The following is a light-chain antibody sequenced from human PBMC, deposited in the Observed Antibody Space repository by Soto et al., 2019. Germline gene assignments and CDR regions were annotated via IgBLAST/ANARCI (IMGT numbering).Light chain of an antibody. Sequence: QSALTQPRSVSGSPGQSVTISCTGTSSDVGGYNYVSWYQQHPGKAPKLMIYDVSKRPSGVPDRFSGSTSGNTASLTISGLQAEDEADYYCCSYAGSRYVFGTGTKLTVL. V-gene: IGLV2-11*01. CDR2: DVS. CDR3: CSYAGSRYV. J-gene: IGLJ1*01. CDR1: SSDVGGYNY.